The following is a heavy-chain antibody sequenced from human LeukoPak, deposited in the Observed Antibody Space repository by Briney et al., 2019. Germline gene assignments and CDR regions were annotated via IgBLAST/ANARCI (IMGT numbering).Heavy chain of an antibody. D-gene: IGHD6-19*01. CDR2: IRSKAYGGTT. Sequence: PGRSLRLSCTASGFTFGDYAMSWVRQAPGKGLEWVGFIRSKAYGGTTEYAASVKGRFTISRDDSKSIAYLQMNSLKTEDTAVYYCTRHSGAWAFDYWGQGILVTVSS. J-gene: IGHJ4*02. V-gene: IGHV3-49*04. CDR3: TRHSGAWAFDY. CDR1: GFTFGDYA.